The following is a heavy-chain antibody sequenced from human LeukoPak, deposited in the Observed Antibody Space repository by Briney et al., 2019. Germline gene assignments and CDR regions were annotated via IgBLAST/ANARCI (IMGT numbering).Heavy chain of an antibody. J-gene: IGHJ4*02. CDR3: ARRPFKYYDILTGYYRSEFEY. CDR2: MNPDTGNT. V-gene: IGHV1-8*01. Sequence: EASVKVSCKASGYTFTSYDINWVRQATGQGLEWMGWMNPDTGNTGYAQKFQGRVTMTRNTSISTAYMELSSLKSEDTAVYYCARRPFKYYDILTGYYRSEFEYWGQGTLVTVSS. CDR1: GYTFTSYD. D-gene: IGHD3-9*01.